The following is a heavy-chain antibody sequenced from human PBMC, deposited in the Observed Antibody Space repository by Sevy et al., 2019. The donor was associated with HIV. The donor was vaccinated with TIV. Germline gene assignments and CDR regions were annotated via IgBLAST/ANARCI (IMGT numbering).Heavy chain of an antibody. D-gene: IGHD5-18*01. CDR2: IHSDDTT. CDR3: ARGKSGYGYALNY. Sequence: GGSLRLSCAASGFTVNSNYMTWVRQAPGKGLEGVSVIHSDDTTYHADSVKDRFTISGDNFKNTLYLHMISLRAEDTAVYYCARGKSGYGYALNYWGQGTLVTVSS. CDR1: GFTVNSNY. V-gene: IGHV3-66*01. J-gene: IGHJ4*02.